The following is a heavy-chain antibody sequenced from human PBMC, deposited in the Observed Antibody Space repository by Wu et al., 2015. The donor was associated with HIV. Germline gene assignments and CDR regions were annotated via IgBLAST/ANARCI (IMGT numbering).Heavy chain of an antibody. J-gene: IGHJ3*02. Sequence: QVQLVQSGAEVKKPGASVKVSCKASGYTFTDYYIHWVRQAPGQGLEWMGWINPNSGGTNYAQKFQGRVTMTRDTSISTAYMELSRLKSDDTAVYYCARDVHSSSWVLYSFDIWGPGTMVTVSS. CDR2: INPNSGGT. CDR3: ARDVHSSSWVLYSFDI. D-gene: IGHD6-13*01. V-gene: IGHV1-2*02. CDR1: GYTFTDYY.